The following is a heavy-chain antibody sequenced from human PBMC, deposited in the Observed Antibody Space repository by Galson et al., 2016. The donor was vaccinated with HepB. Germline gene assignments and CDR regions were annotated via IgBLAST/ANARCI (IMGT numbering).Heavy chain of an antibody. CDR2: ISGSRGRT. CDR3: TRDTFGPTDS. V-gene: IGHV3-23*01. Sequence: SLRLSCAGSGFTFNTHAMSWVRQAPGKGLEWISGISGSRGRTDYADSVKGRFTISRDNAKNTLYLQMNSLRVEDTAVYYCTRDTFGPTDSWGQGTLVSVSP. D-gene: IGHD3-16*01. J-gene: IGHJ4*02. CDR1: GFTFNTHA.